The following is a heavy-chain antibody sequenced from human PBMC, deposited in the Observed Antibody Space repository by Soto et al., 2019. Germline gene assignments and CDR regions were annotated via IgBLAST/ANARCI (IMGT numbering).Heavy chain of an antibody. CDR1: GFVFNMYW. V-gene: IGHV3-74*01. Sequence: EVQLVQSGGGLVQPGGSVRLSCAASGFVFNMYWMHWVRQAPGKGLEWVSRISDDGSRIHYADSVKGRFSISRDNAQNILFLEMTALRDDDTAVYYSVRGPRPSSVGTGAFWGQGSPVTVSS. CDR3: VRGPRPSSVGTGAF. CDR2: ISDDGSRI. D-gene: IGHD3-10*01. J-gene: IGHJ4*02.